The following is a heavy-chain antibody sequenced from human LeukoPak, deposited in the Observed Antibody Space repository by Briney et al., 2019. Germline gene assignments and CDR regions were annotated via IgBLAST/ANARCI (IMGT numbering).Heavy chain of an antibody. V-gene: IGHV1-69*13. CDR3: ARDGPTTVTTSVDALDI. J-gene: IGHJ3*02. Sequence: ASVKVSCKASGGTLSSYAISWVRQAPGQGLEWMGGIIPIFGTANYAQKFQGRVTITADESTSTAYMERSSLRSEDTAVYYCARDGPTTVTTSVDALDIWGQGTMVTVSS. CDR1: GGTLSSYA. D-gene: IGHD4-17*01. CDR2: IIPIFGTA.